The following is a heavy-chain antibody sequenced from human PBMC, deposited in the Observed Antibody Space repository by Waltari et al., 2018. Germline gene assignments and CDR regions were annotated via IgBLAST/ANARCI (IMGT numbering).Heavy chain of an antibody. Sequence: QVQLVQSGAEVKKPGSSVKVSCKASGGTFSSYAISWVRQAPGQGLEWMGCMNPNRGNPGYAQKFQGRVTMTRNTSISTAYMELSSLRSEDTAVYYCARLDGYCSGGSCYGNWFDPWGQGTLVTVSS. CDR1: GGTFSSYA. D-gene: IGHD2-15*01. V-gene: IGHV1-8*02. J-gene: IGHJ5*02. CDR2: MNPNRGNP. CDR3: ARLDGYCSGGSCYGNWFDP.